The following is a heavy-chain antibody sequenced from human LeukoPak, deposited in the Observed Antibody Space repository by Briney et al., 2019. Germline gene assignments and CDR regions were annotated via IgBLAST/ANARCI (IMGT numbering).Heavy chain of an antibody. CDR3: ATISAQTFDI. CDR2: IKPDGSDK. D-gene: IGHD5-24*01. V-gene: IGHV3-7*01. J-gene: IGHJ3*02. Sequence: PGGSLTLSCVGSGFTFSSYWVYWVRQSQGKGLEWVANIKPDGSDKYYVDSARVRFNVSRDNATNSAFLQMNSLRAEDTAIYYCATISAQTFDIWGQGTLVSVSS. CDR1: GFTFSSYW.